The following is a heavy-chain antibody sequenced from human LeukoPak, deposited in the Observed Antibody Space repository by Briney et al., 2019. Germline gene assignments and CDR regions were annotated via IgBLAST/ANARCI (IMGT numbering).Heavy chain of an antibody. CDR3: ARVLYSSGLHFDY. Sequence: SETLSLTCTVSGGSISSYYWSWIRQPPGKGLEWIGYIYYSGSTNYNPSLKSRVTISVDTSKNQFSLKLSSVTAADTAVYYCARVLYSSGLHFDYWGQGTLVTVSS. V-gene: IGHV4-59*12. J-gene: IGHJ4*02. D-gene: IGHD6-19*01. CDR2: IYYSGST. CDR1: GGSISSYY.